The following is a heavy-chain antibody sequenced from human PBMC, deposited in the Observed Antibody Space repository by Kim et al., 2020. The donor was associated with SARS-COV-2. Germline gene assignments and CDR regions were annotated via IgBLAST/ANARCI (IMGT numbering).Heavy chain of an antibody. CDR3: ARGHYYGSGSYYIPYYFDY. CDR1: GGSISSYY. J-gene: IGHJ4*02. Sequence: SETLSLTCTVSGGSISSYYWSWIRQPPGKGLEWIGYIYYSGSTNYNPSLKSRVTISVDTSKNQFSLKLSSVTAADTAVYYCARGHYYGSGSYYIPYYFDYWGLGTLVTVSS. V-gene: IGHV4-59*13. D-gene: IGHD3-10*01. CDR2: IYYSGST.